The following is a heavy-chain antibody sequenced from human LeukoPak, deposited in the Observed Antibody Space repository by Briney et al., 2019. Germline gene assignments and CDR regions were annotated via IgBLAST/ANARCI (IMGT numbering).Heavy chain of an antibody. J-gene: IGHJ3*02. CDR2: ISYDGSEK. CDR3: AKEYDRVHDAFDI. CDR1: GFTFSSN. D-gene: IGHD3-9*01. V-gene: IGHV3-30*18. Sequence: PGRSLRLSCVVSGFTFSSNHWVRQAPGKGLEWVAVISYDGSEKYYADSVKGRFTISRDSSKNTLSLQMNSLRAEDTAVYYCAKEYDRVHDAFDIWGQGTMVTVSS.